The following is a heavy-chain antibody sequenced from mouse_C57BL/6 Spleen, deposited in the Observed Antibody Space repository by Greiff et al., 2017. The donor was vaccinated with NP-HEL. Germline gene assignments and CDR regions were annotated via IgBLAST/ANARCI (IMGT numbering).Heavy chain of an antibody. CDR3: ARWGPPYYAMDF. D-gene: IGHD6-1*01. V-gene: IGHV1-81*01. CDR1: GYTFTSYG. J-gene: IGHJ4*01. CDR2: IYPRSGNT. Sequence: QVHVKQSGAELARPGASVKLSCKASGYTFTSYGISWVKQRTGQGLEWIGEIYPRSGNTYYNEKFKGKATLTADKSSSTAYMELRSLTSEDSAVYFCARWGPPYYAMDFWGQGTSVTVSS.